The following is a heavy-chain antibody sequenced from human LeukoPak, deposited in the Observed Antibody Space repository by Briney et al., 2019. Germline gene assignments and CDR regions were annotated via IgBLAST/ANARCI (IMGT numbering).Heavy chain of an antibody. CDR2: IYYSGGT. CDR3: ARGTMTTVTYYFDY. J-gene: IGHJ4*02. V-gene: IGHV4-39*01. CDR1: GGSISSRNYY. Sequence: SETLSLTCSVSGGSISSRNYYWGWIRQPPGKKLEWIGSIYYSGGTYYNPSLKSRVTISVDTSKNQFSLKLNSVTAADTAVYYCARGTMTTVTYYFDYWGQGTLVTVSS. D-gene: IGHD4-17*01.